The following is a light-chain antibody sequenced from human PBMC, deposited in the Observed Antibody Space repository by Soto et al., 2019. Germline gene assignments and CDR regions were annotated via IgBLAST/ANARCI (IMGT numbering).Light chain of an antibody. CDR2: DAS. CDR1: QTINSW. CDR3: QLYGISPH. Sequence: DIPMTQSPSPLSASVGDRVTITCRASQTINSWLAWYQQKPGKAPKLLIYDASSLENGVPSRFSGSRSGTDFTLTISSLHPDYFAVYYCQLYGISPHLGQGTRLEIK. V-gene: IGKV1-5*01. J-gene: IGKJ5*01.